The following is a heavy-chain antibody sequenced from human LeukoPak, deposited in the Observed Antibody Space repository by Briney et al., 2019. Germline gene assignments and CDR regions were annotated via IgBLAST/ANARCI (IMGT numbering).Heavy chain of an antibody. CDR1: GYSFVNYW. Sequence: HGESLKISCRTSGYSFVNYWIAWVRQMPGKGLEWMGIIYPSDSDTRYSPSFQGQVTISADKSISTAYLQWSSLKASDTAMYYCARRGVATSGGYQYYGMDVWGQGTTVTVS. D-gene: IGHD5-12*01. V-gene: IGHV5-51*01. J-gene: IGHJ6*02. CDR2: IYPSDSDT. CDR3: ARRGVATSGGYQYYGMDV.